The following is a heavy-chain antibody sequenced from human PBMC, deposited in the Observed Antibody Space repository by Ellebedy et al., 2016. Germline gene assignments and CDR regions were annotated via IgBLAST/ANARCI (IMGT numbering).Heavy chain of an antibody. D-gene: IGHD3-9*01. CDR3: ALSVDITIFCLY. Sequence: GGSLRLXCAASGFTVSSNYMSWVRQAPGKGLEWVSVIYSGGSTYYADSVKGRFTISRDNSKNTLYLQMNSLRAEDTAVYYCALSVDITIFCLYWGQGTLVTVSS. CDR2: IYSGGST. CDR1: GFTVSSNY. V-gene: IGHV3-66*01. J-gene: IGHJ4*02.